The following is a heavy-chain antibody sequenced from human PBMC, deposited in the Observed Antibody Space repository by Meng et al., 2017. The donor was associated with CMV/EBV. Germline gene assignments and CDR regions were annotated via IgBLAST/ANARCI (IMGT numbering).Heavy chain of an antibody. Sequence: SVKVSCKASGGTFSSYAISWVRQAPGQGLEWMGGIIPIFGTANYAQKFQGRVTITMDESTSTAYMELSSLRSEDTAVYYCARDYDILTGQGGDWFDPWGQGTLVTVSS. CDR3: ARDYDILTGQGGDWFDP. CDR2: IIPIFGTA. D-gene: IGHD3-9*01. J-gene: IGHJ5*02. CDR1: GGTFSSYA. V-gene: IGHV1-69*05.